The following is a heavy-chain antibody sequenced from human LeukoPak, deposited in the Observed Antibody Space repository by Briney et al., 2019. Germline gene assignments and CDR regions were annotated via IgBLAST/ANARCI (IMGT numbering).Heavy chain of an antibody. CDR3: AKGYCSSTSCYTDY. D-gene: IGHD2-2*02. Sequence: GGSLRLSCAASGFTFSSYAMSWVRQAPGKGLEWVSAISGSGGSTYYADSVKGRFTISRDNPKNTLYLQMNSLRAEDTAVYYCAKGYCSSTSCYTDYWGQGTLVTVSS. V-gene: IGHV3-23*01. CDR1: GFTFSSYA. CDR2: ISGSGGST. J-gene: IGHJ4*02.